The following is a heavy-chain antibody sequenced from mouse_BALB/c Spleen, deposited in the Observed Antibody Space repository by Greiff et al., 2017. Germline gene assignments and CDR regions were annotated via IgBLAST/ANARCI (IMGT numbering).Heavy chain of an antibody. J-gene: IGHJ3*01. Sequence: EVMLVESGGGLVKPGGSLKLSCAASGFTFSSYTMSWVRQTPEKRLEWVATISSGGSYTYYPDSVKGRFTISRDNAKNTLYLQMSSLKSEDTAMYYCTRDWGDGYPFAYWGQGTLVTVSA. D-gene: IGHD2-3*01. CDR2: ISSGGSYT. CDR3: TRDWGDGYPFAY. CDR1: GFTFSSYT. V-gene: IGHV5-6-4*01.